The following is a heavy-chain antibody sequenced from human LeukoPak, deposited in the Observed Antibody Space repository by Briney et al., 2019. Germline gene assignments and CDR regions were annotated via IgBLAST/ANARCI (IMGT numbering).Heavy chain of an antibody. CDR1: GFTFSSYG. J-gene: IGHJ6*03. Sequence: GGSLRLSCAASGFTFSSYGMHWVRQAPGKGLEWVAVIWYDGSNKYYADSVKGRFTISRDNSKNTLYLQVNSLRAEDTAVYYCARGGLRRKDYYYYYMDVWGKATTVTVSS. CDR3: ARGGLRRKDYYYYYMDV. CDR2: IWYDGSNK. V-gene: IGHV3-33*01. D-gene: IGHD3-3*01.